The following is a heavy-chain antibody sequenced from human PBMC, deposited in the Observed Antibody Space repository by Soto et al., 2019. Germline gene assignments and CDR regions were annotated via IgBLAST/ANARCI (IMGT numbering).Heavy chain of an antibody. J-gene: IGHJ4*02. CDR3: AKSGEAVAEY. CDR2: ISYDGSNK. D-gene: IGHD6-19*01. V-gene: IGHV3-30*18. Sequence: QVQLVESGGGVVQPGRSLRLSCAASGFTFSSYGMHWVRQAPGKGLEWVAVISYDGSNKYYADSVKGRFTISRDNSKNTLSLQMNSLRPEDTAVYYCAKSGEAVAEYWGQGTLVTVSS. CDR1: GFTFSSYG.